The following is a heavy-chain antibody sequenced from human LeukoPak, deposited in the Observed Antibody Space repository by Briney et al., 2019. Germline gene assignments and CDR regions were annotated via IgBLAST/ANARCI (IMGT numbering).Heavy chain of an antibody. CDR1: GYSFTSYW. J-gene: IGHJ4*02. V-gene: IGHV5-51*01. D-gene: IGHD3-10*01. CDR2: IYPGDSDT. Sequence: GESLKISCKGSGYSFTSYWIGWVRQMPGKGLEWMVIIYPGDSDTRYSPSFQGQVTISADKSISTAYLQWSSLKASDTAMYYCARHITMVRGVPYYFDYWGQGTLVTVSS. CDR3: ARHITMVRGVPYYFDY.